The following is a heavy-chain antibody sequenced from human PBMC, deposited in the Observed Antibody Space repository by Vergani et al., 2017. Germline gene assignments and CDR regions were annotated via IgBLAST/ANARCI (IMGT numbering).Heavy chain of an antibody. CDR3: ARTYYDFWSGYPNWFDP. D-gene: IGHD3-3*01. CDR2: IYYSGST. CDR1: GGSISSYY. Sequence: QVQLQESGPGLVKPSETLSLTCTVSGGSISSYYWSWIRQPPGKGLEWIGYIYYSGSTKYNPSLKSRFTISVDTSKNQFSLKLSSVTAADTAVYYCARTYYDFWSGYPNWFDPWGQGTLVTVSS. J-gene: IGHJ5*02. V-gene: IGHV4-59*01.